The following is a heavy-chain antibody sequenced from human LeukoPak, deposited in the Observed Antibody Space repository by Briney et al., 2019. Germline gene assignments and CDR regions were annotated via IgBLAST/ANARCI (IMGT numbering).Heavy chain of an antibody. D-gene: IGHD3-10*01. CDR1: GFTFSSYG. CDR3: AKDPTYYYGSGSYFAYYYYYYYMDV. CDR2: ISGSGGST. Sequence: GGSLRLSCAASGFTFSSYGMSWVRQAPGKGLEWVSTISGSGGSTYYADSVKGRFTISRDNSKNTLYLQMNSLRAEDTAVYYCAKDPTYYYGSGSYFAYYYYYYYMDVWGKGTTVTISS. V-gene: IGHV3-23*01. J-gene: IGHJ6*03.